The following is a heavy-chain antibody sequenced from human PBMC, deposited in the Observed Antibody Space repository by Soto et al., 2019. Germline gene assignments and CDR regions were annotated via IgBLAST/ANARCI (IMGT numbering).Heavy chain of an antibody. D-gene: IGHD3-10*01. CDR1: GGSVSVYY. V-gene: IGHV4-34*01. J-gene: IGHJ5*02. CDR2: INHSGST. Sequence: QVQLQQWGAGLLKPSETLSLTCAVYGGSVSVYYWSWIRQPPGKGLEWIGEINHSGSTNYNPSLKSRVTISVDTSKNQFSLKLSSVTAADTAVYYCARLSVVRGAEGNWFDPWGQGTLVTVSS. CDR3: ARLSVVRGAEGNWFDP.